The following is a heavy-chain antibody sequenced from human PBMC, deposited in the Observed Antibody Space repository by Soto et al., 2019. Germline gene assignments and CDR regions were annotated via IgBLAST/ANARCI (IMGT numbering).Heavy chain of an antibody. J-gene: IGHJ3*02. CDR2: INPNGGST. CDR1: GYSFTSQY. CDR3: ARDQWLRPGGGGTEPLDI. Sequence: QVQLVQSGAEVKKPGASVKISCEASGYSFTSQYVHWVRQAPGQGLEWMGIINPNGGSTTYAQKVQGRVTRAGDTSTGTVHMGLRNLTSEDPAVSYCARDQWLRPGGGGTEPLDIWGQGTMVTVAS. D-gene: IGHD5-12*01. V-gene: IGHV1-46*03.